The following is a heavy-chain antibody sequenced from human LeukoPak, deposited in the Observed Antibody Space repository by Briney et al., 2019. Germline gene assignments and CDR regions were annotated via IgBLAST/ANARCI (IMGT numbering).Heavy chain of an antibody. CDR2: IYYSGST. Sequence: SETLSLTCTVSGGSISSGDYYWSWIRQPPGKGLEWIGYIYYSGSTYYNPSLKSRVTISVDTSKNQFSLKLSSVTAADTAVYYCARGLPRGVGERPAPNDAFDIWGQGTMVTVSS. CDR1: GGSISSGDYY. V-gene: IGHV4-30-4*01. CDR3: ARGLPRGVGERPAPNDAFDI. D-gene: IGHD3-10*01. J-gene: IGHJ3*02.